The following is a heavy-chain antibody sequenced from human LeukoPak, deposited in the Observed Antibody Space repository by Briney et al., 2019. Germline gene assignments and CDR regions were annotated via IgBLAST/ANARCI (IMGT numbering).Heavy chain of an antibody. Sequence: SETLSLTCAVYGGSFSSYYWGWIRQPPGKGLEWIGSIYYSGSTYYNPSLKSRVTISVDTSKNQFSLKLSSVTAADTAVYYCARHVNWELPYFDYWGQGTLVTVSS. CDR3: ARHVNWELPYFDY. J-gene: IGHJ4*02. V-gene: IGHV4-39*01. D-gene: IGHD1-26*01. CDR1: GGSFSSYY. CDR2: IYYSGST.